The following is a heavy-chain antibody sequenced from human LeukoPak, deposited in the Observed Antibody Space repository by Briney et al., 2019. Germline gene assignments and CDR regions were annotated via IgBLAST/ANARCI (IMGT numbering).Heavy chain of an antibody. CDR2: IYYSGST. CDR3: ARVYSSGWYAYFDY. CDR1: GGSISSGGYY. Sequence: TPSETLSLTCTVSGGSISSGGYYWSWIRQHPGKGLEWIGYIYYSGSTYYNPSLKSRVTISVDTSKYQFSLKLSSVTAADTAVYYCARVYSSGWYAYFDYWGQGTLVTVSS. D-gene: IGHD6-19*01. V-gene: IGHV4-31*03. J-gene: IGHJ4*02.